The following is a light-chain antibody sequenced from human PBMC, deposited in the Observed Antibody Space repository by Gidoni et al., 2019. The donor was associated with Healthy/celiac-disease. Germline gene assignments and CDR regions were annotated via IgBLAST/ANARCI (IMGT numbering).Light chain of an antibody. Sequence: DIQITTYPSSLSASVGDRVTITCRASQGISHYLAWYQQKPGKVPNLLIFAASTLQSGVPSRFSGSGSGTDFTLTISSLQPEDVATYYCQKYNSAPPWTFGQGTKVEIK. V-gene: IGKV1-27*01. CDR1: QGISHY. CDR2: AAS. CDR3: QKYNSAPPWT. J-gene: IGKJ1*01.